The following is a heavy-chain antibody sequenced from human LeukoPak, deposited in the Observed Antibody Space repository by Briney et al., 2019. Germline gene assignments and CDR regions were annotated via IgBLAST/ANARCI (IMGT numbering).Heavy chain of an antibody. V-gene: IGHV3-23*01. CDR2: ISGSGGST. D-gene: IGHD2-2*01. J-gene: IGHJ4*02. CDR1: GFTFSSYA. CDR3: AKDMTYQLLHY. Sequence: GSLRLSCAASGFTFSSYAMSWVRQAPGKGLEWVSAISGSGGSTYYADSVKGRFTISRDDSKNTLYLQMNSLRAEDTAVYYCAKDMTYQLLHYWGQGTLVTVSS.